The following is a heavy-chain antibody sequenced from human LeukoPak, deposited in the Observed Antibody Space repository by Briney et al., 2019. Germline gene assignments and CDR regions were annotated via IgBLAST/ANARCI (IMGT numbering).Heavy chain of an antibody. J-gene: IGHJ4*02. Sequence: PGGSLRLSCGSSGFTFSSYSMNCVRQARGKGREGVSSISSSSSYIYYADSVKGRFTISRDNAKNSLYLQMNSLRAEDTAVYYCARLLAAAGGFDYWGQGTLVTVSS. CDR2: ISSSSSYI. V-gene: IGHV3-21*01. CDR1: GFTFSSYS. D-gene: IGHD6-13*01. CDR3: ARLLAAAGGFDY.